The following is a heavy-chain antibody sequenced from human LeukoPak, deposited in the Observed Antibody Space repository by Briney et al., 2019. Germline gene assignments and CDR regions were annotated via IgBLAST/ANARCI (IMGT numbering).Heavy chain of an antibody. J-gene: IGHJ6*03. V-gene: IGHV1-2*02. CDR2: INPNSGDT. D-gene: IGHD2-8*01. CDR3: ARGGLRVMVYRLYYMDV. CDR1: GYTFSGFY. Sequence: ASVKVSCKASGYTFSGFYIHWVRQAPGQGLEWMGWINPNSGDTKYAQKFQGRVTMTRDTSISTAYMELTRLRSDDTAVYYCARGGLRVMVYRLYYMDVWGKGTTVTVSS.